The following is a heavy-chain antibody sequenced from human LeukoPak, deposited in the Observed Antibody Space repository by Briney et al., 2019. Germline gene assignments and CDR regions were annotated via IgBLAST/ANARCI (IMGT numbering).Heavy chain of an antibody. CDR2: IYHSGST. V-gene: IGHV4-39*07. CDR1: GGSISSSSYY. CDR3: ASSDCGGDCFNAFDI. D-gene: IGHD2-21*02. Sequence: SETLSLTCTVSGGSISSSSYYWGWIRQPPGKGLEWIGYIYHSGSTYYNPSLKSRVTISVDRSKNQFSLKLSSVTAADTAVYYCASSDCGGDCFNAFDIWGQGTMVTVSS. J-gene: IGHJ3*02.